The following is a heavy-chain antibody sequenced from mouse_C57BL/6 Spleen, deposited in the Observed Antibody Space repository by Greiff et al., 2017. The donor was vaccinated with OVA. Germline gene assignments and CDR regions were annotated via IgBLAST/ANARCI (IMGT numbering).Heavy chain of an antibody. J-gene: IGHJ3*01. Sequence: EVQLQESGPGLVKPSQSLSLTCSVTGYSITSGYYWNWIRQFPGNKLEWMGYISYDGSNNYNPSLKNRISITRDTSKNQFFLKLNSVTTEDTATYYCARDPSYSNYAFAYWGQGTLVTVSA. CDR1: GYSITSGYY. CDR3: ARDPSYSNYAFAY. D-gene: IGHD2-5*01. V-gene: IGHV3-6*01. CDR2: ISYDGSN.